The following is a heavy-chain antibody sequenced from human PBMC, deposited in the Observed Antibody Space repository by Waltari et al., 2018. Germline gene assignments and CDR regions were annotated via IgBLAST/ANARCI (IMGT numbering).Heavy chain of an antibody. V-gene: IGHV3-23*04. CDR3: AKDLGGFSGSHWYFDL. CDR2: ISGSDGRT. CDR1: GFPFRSYA. J-gene: IGHJ2*01. Sequence: EVQLVESGGGLVQPGGSLRLSCAASGFPFRSYAMSWVRQAPGRGLEWVSSISGSDGRTNYADSAKGRFTISRDNVKNTLFLQMNSLRADDAAVYYCAKDLGGFSGSHWYFDLWGRGTLVTVSS. D-gene: IGHD5-12*01.